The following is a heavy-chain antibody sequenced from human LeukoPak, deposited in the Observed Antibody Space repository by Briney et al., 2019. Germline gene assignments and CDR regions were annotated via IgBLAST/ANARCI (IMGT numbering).Heavy chain of an antibody. CDR3: ERRPVTTVTTNLDY. Sequence: PSETLSLTCTVSGGSISSSSYYWGWIRQPPGKGLEWIGSIYYSGSTYDNPALKSRVTISVDTSKNQFSLKLSSVTAADTAVYYSERRPVTTVTTNLDYWGQGTLVTVSS. D-gene: IGHD4-17*01. CDR2: IYYSGST. CDR1: GGSISSSSYY. V-gene: IGHV4-39*01. J-gene: IGHJ4*02.